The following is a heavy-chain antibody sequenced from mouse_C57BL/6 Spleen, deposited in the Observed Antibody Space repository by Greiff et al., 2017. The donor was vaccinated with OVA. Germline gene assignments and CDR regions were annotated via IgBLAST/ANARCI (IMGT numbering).Heavy chain of an antibody. CDR3: WSPDYYGSSPLAMDY. CDR2: WNNDNY. CDR1: ISLSTSGMGL. Sequence: QVTLKVSGPGILQPSQTLSLACTFSGISLSTSGMGLSWLRKPSGKALEWLASIWNNDNYYNPSLKSRLTISKETSNYQVFLTLTSVDTADSATYYGAWSPDYYGSSPLAMDYWGQGTSVTVSS. J-gene: IGHJ4*01. V-gene: IGHV8-2*01. D-gene: IGHD1-1*01.